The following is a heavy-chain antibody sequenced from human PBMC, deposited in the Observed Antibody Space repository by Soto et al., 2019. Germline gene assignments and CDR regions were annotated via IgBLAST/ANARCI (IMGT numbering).Heavy chain of an antibody. CDR3: AISSQRGYGSGWSDYYYFGIDV. D-gene: IGHD6-19*01. CDR1: GYSFNKYW. Sequence: RGESLKISCKGSGYSFNKYWIGWVRQMPGKGLEWMGVIYPGDSDIRYGPSFQGPVTISVDKTTSTAYLQWRSLKASDTAVYYCAISSQRGYGSGWSDYYYFGIDVWGPGTTVTVSS. V-gene: IGHV5-51*01. CDR2: IYPGDSDI. J-gene: IGHJ6*02.